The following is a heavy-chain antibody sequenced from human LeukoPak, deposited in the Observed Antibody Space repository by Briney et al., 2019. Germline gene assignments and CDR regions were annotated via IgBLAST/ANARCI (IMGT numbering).Heavy chain of an antibody. CDR1: GFTVNDNY. CDR3: ARDNLGARGYFDY. J-gene: IGHJ4*02. V-gene: IGHV3-53*01. CDR2: IYSGGST. D-gene: IGHD1-26*01. Sequence: TGGSLRLSCAASGFTVNDNYISWVRQTPGKGLEWVSVIYSGGSTYYADSVKGRFIISRGNSKNTLYLQMNSLRAEDTAVYYCARDNLGARGYFDYWGQGTLVTVSS.